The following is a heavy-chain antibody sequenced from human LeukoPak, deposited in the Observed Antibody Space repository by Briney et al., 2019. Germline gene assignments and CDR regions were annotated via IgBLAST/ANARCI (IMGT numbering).Heavy chain of an antibody. Sequence: GGSLRLSCAASGFTFSSYGMHWVRQAPGKGLEWVAFIRSDGSNKYYADSVKGRFTISRDSSKNTLYLQMNSLRAEDTAVYYCAKGSGNGYGSGPFDYWGQGTLVTVSS. D-gene: IGHD3-10*01. CDR3: AKGSGNGYGSGPFDY. V-gene: IGHV3-30*02. J-gene: IGHJ4*02. CDR1: GFTFSSYG. CDR2: IRSDGSNK.